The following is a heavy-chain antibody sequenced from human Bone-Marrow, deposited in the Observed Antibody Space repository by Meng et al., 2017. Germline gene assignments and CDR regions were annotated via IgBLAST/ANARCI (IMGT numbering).Heavy chain of an antibody. V-gene: IGHV4-4*07. CDR3: ARANTIFGVGQYDY. J-gene: IGHJ4*02. CDR2: IFSSGTT. Sequence: SETLSLTCTVSGDSINNSYWSWIRQPAGKGPEWIGRIFSSGTTNYNPSLNSRVTISVDTSKNQFSLKLSSVTAADTAVYYCARANTIFGVGQYDYWGQGTLVTVSS. CDR1: GDSINNSY. D-gene: IGHD3-3*01.